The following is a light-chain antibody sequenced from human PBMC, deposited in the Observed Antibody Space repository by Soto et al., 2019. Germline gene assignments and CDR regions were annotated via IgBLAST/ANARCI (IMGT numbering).Light chain of an antibody. CDR3: MQALQTPIT. CDR1: QSLLHSNGKKY. Sequence: DIVMTQSPLSLPVTPGEPASISCRSSQSLLHSNGKKYMDWYLQKPGQSPQLLIYLGSNRASGVPVRFSASGSGTDFTLKISRVEAEDVGVYYCMQALQTPITFGQGTRLEIK. J-gene: IGKJ5*01. CDR2: LGS. V-gene: IGKV2-28*01.